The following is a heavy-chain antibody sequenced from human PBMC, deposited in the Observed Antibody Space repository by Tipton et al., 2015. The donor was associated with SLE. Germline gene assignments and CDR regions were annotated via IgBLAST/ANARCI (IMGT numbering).Heavy chain of an antibody. CDR3: ATPTTVTYWYFDL. V-gene: IGHV3-11*04. Sequence: SLRLSCSASGFTFSDYYMSWIRQAPGKGLEWVSYISSSGSTIYYADSVKGRFTISRDNAKNSLYLQMNSLRAEDTAVYYCATPTTVTYWYFDLWGRGTLVTVSS. D-gene: IGHD4-17*01. J-gene: IGHJ2*01. CDR1: GFTFSDYY. CDR2: ISSSGSTI.